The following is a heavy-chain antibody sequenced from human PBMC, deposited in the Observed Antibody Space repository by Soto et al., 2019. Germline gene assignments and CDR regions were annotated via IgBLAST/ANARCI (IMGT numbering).Heavy chain of an antibody. Sequence: EVQLVESGGGLVQPGGSLRLSCAASGFTFSSYWMHWVRQAPGKGLVWVSRINTDESSTTYADSVKGRFTISRDNAKNTLYLQMNMLRAEDTAVYYCARRGPVTGLAYWGQGTLVTVSS. CDR2: INTDESST. V-gene: IGHV3-74*01. D-gene: IGHD1-20*01. CDR3: ARRGPVTGLAY. J-gene: IGHJ4*02. CDR1: GFTFSSYW.